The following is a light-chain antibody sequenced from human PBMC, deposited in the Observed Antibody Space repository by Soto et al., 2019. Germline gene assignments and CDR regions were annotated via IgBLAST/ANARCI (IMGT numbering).Light chain of an antibody. J-gene: IGKJ1*01. CDR3: QQSYSAPRT. CDR1: QRISSY. V-gene: IGKV1-39*01. Sequence: DIQMTQSPSSLSASVGDRVTITCRASQRISSYLKWYQQKPGKAPKILIYAVSNLQSGVPSRFSCSGSGTDFTLTISSLQPEEFETYYCQQSYSAPRTFGQGTKVEIK. CDR2: AVS.